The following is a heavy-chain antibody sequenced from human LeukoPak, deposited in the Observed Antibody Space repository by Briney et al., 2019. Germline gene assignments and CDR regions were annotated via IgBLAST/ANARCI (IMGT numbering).Heavy chain of an antibody. V-gene: IGHV3-23*01. CDR2: LSGSGSTT. J-gene: IGHJ4*02. CDR1: RFTVSDNC. D-gene: IGHD7-27*01. CDR3: AKDLHWGFDY. Sequence: GGSLRLSCVGSRFTVSDNCMSWVRQAPGKGLEWVSALSGSGSTTYYADSVKGRFAISRDNSKNTLYLQMNSLRAEDTAVYYCAKDLHWGFDYWGQGTLVTVSS.